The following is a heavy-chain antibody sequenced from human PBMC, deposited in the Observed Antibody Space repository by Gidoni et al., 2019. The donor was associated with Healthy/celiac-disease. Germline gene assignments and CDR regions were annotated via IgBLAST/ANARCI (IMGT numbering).Heavy chain of an antibody. J-gene: IGHJ6*02. CDR2: IWYDGSNK. D-gene: IGHD1-26*01. CDR1: GFTFSSYG. Sequence: QVQLVVSGGGVVQPCRSLRLSCAASGFTFSSYGRHWVRQAPGKGLEWVAVIWYDGSNKYYADSVKGRFTISRDNSKNTLYLQMNSLRAEDTAVYYCARDRVRVGATSGMDVWGQGTTVTVSS. V-gene: IGHV3-33*01. CDR3: ARDRVRVGATSGMDV.